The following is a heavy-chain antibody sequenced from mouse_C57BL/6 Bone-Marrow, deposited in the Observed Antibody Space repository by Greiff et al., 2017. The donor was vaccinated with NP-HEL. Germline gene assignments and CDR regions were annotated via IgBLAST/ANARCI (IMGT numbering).Heavy chain of an antibody. CDR1: GYTFTDYY. V-gene: IGHV1-19*01. J-gene: IGHJ4*01. CDR2: INPYNGGT. Sequence: EVQLQQSGPVLVKPGASVKMSCKASGYTFTDYYMNWVRQRHGKSLEWIGAINPYNGGTSYNQNFKGKATLTVYKSSSTAYMELNSLKSEDSAVYYCAREGKNYAMDYWGQGTSVTVSS. CDR3: AREGKNYAMDY.